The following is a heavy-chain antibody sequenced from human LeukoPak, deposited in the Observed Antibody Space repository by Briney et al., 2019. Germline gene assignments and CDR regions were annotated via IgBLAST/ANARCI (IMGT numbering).Heavy chain of an antibody. CDR1: GFTFSSYA. D-gene: IGHD2-2*01. V-gene: IGHV3-23*01. Sequence: GGSLRLSCAASGFTFSSYAMSWVRQAPGKGLEWVSAISGSGGSTYYADSVKGRFTISRDNSKNTLYLQMNSLRAEDTAVYYCAKDLLEVPAAYGGGIDYWGQGTLVTVSS. CDR2: ISGSGGST. J-gene: IGHJ4*02. CDR3: AKDLLEVPAAYGGGIDY.